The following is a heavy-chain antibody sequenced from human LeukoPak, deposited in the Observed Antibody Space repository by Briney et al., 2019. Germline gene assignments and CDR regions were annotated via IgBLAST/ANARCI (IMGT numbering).Heavy chain of an antibody. CDR2: ISSSSSYI. J-gene: IGHJ4*02. D-gene: IGHD4-17*01. CDR1: GFPFSSYS. Sequence: GGSLRLSCAASGFPFSSYSMNWVGQAPEKALEWVSSISSSSSYIYYADSVKGRFTISRDNAKNSLYLQMNSLRAEDTAVYYCARGKYGDQYYFDYWGQGTLVTVSS. CDR3: ARGKYGDQYYFDY. V-gene: IGHV3-21*01.